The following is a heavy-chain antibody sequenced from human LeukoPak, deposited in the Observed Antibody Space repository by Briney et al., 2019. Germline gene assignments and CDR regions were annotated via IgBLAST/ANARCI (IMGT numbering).Heavy chain of an antibody. Sequence: SETLSLTCTVSGGSISSGSYYWSWIRQPAGKGLEWIGRIYTSGSTNYNPSLKSRVTISVDTSKNQFSLKLSSVTAADTAVYYCARVHLSSRGYSDYYYMDVWGKGATVTVSS. CDR1: GGSISSGSYY. D-gene: IGHD2-2*01. CDR2: IYTSGST. J-gene: IGHJ6*03. V-gene: IGHV4-61*02. CDR3: ARVHLSSRGYSDYYYMDV.